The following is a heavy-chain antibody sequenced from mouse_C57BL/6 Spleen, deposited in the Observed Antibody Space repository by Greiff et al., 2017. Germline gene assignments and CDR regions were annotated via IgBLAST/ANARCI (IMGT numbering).Heavy chain of an antibody. D-gene: IGHD1-1*01. CDR3: ARMERDYYGSSYYFDY. J-gene: IGHJ2*01. Sequence: QVQLQQPGAELVKPGASVKLSCKASGYTFTSYWLHLVKQRPGRGLEWIGRIDPNSGGTKYNEKFKSKATLTVDKPSSTAYMQLSSLTSEDSAVYYCARMERDYYGSSYYFDYWGQGTTLTVSS. V-gene: IGHV1-72*01. CDR1: GYTFTSYW. CDR2: IDPNSGGT.